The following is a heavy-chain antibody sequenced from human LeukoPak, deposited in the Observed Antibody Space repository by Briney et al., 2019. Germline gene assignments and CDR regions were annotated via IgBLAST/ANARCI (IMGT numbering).Heavy chain of an antibody. D-gene: IGHD5-24*01. J-gene: IGHJ4*02. V-gene: IGHV3-7*03. CDR2: IMKDGGQK. CDR1: GFTFSSYS. CDR3: VRDADFYKGDY. Sequence: GGSLRLSCAASGFTFSSYSMNWARQAPGKGLEWVASIMKDGGQKKYVDSVKGRFTISRDNAQNSLYLQMSGLRAEDTAMYYCVRDADFYKGDYWGQGTLVAVSS.